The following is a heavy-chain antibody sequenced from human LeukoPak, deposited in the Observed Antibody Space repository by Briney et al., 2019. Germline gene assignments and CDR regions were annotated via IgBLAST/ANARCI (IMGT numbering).Heavy chain of an antibody. CDR2: IIPMFDTA. J-gene: IGHJ6*02. Sequence: SVKVSCKASGGTFISYAISWVRQAPGQGLEWMGKIIPMFDTANYAQKFQGRVTITADESTSTAYMELSSLRSEDTAVYYCARARVPRYSSSSEEDYYCYGMDVWGQGTTVTVSS. CDR3: ARARVPRYSSSSEEDYYCYGMDV. V-gene: IGHV1-69*13. CDR1: GGTFISYA. D-gene: IGHD6-6*01.